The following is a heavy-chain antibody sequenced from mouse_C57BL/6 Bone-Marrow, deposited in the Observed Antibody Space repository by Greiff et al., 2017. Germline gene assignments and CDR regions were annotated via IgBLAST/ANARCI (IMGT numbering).Heavy chain of an antibody. CDR2: IYPASGHT. Sequence: VQLQQPGAELVKPGASVKMSCKASGYTFTSYWMTWVKQRPGQGLEWIGDIYPASGHTNYNEKFKSKAILTVDTSSSTAYMQLSSLTSEDSAVFYCARSGTLGRSCDYGGQGTTLTVSS. J-gene: IGHJ2*01. D-gene: IGHD4-1*01. CDR1: GYTFTSYW. V-gene: IGHV1-55*01. CDR3: ARSGTLGRSCDY.